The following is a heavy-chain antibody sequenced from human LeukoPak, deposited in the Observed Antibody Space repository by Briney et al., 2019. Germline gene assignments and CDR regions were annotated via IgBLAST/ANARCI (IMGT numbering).Heavy chain of an antibody. D-gene: IGHD3-10*01. V-gene: IGHV4-4*07. J-gene: IGHJ3*02. Sequence: SESLSLTCTVSGGSISSYYWSWIRQPAGKGLEWIGRIYTSGSTNYNPSLKSRVTMSVDTSKNQLSLKLSSVTAADTAVYYCARDRGNYDAFDIWGQGTMVTVSS. CDR1: GGSISSYY. CDR3: ARDRGNYDAFDI. CDR2: IYTSGST.